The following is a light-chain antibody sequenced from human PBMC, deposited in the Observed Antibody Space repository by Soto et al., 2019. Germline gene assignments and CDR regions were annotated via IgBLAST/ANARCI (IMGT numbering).Light chain of an antibody. CDR3: CSYAGSPTYV. Sequence: QSALTQPRSVSGSPGQSVTISCTGTSSDVGGYNYVSWYQQHPGKAPKVMIYDVSERPSGVPDRYSSSKSGNTASLTSSGLQAEDEADDYCCSYAGSPTYVFGTGTKVTVL. CDR1: SSDVGGYNY. J-gene: IGLJ1*01. CDR2: DVS. V-gene: IGLV2-11*01.